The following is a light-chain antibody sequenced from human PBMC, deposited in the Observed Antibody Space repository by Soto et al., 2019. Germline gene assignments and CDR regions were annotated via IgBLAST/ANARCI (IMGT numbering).Light chain of an antibody. CDR1: QSVSSSY. CDR3: QQSYNSPFT. J-gene: IGKJ3*01. Sequence: EIVLTQSPGTLSLSPGERATLSCRASQSVSSSYLAWYQQKPGQAPRLLIYGASSRATGIPDRFSGSGSGTDFTLTISGLQPEDVATYYCQQSYNSPFTFGPGTKVDVK. CDR2: GAS. V-gene: IGKV3-20*01.